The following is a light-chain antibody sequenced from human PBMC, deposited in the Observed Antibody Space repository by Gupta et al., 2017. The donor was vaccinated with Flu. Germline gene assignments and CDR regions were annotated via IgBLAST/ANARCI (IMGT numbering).Light chain of an antibody. Sequence: VTLSLFPGERATLSCRASESLSSTYLTWYQQKRGQAPRLLIYSASSRATGIPDRFSGSGSGTDFTLTISRLEPEDFAVYYCQQYGGSPYTFGQGTKLEI. CDR1: ESLSSTY. J-gene: IGKJ2*01. CDR2: SAS. V-gene: IGKV3-20*01. CDR3: QQYGGSPYT.